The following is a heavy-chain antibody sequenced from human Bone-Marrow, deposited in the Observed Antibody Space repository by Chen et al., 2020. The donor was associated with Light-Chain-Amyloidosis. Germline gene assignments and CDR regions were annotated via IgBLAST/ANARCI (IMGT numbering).Heavy chain of an antibody. CDR2: IYPDDSDA. J-gene: IGHJ4*02. V-gene: IGHV5-51*01. CDR3: AIRRDGHNFDY. Sequence: WGGVIYPDDSDARYSPSFEGQVTISADKSITTAYLHWRSLKASDTALYYCAIRRDGHNFDYWGQGTLVTVSS.